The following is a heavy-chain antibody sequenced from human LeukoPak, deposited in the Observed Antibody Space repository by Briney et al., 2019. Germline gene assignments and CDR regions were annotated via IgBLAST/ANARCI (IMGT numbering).Heavy chain of an antibody. D-gene: IGHD2-2*01. CDR2: THYSGST. V-gene: IGHV4-59*12. CDR3: AREARYCSSPSCYSDAFDI. CDR1: GGSISNYY. J-gene: IGHJ3*02. Sequence: SETLSLTCTVSGGSISNYYWSWIRQPPGKGLEWIGYTHYSGSTNCNPSLKSRVTMSVDTSKNQFSLKLTSVTAADTAIYYCAREARYCSSPSCYSDAFDIWGQGTMVTVSP.